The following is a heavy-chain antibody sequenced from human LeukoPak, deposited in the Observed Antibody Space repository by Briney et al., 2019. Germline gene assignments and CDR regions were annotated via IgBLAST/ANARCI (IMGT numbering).Heavy chain of an antibody. D-gene: IGHD4-17*01. J-gene: IGHJ4*02. CDR3: ARGATVTSLDY. Sequence: KSSETLSLTCTVSGGSISSGGYYWSWIRQHPGKGLEWIGYIYYSGSTYYNPSLKSRVAISVDTSKNQFSLKLSSVTAADTAVYYCARGATVTSLDYWGQGTLVTVSS. CDR1: GGSISSGGYY. CDR2: IYYSGST. V-gene: IGHV4-31*03.